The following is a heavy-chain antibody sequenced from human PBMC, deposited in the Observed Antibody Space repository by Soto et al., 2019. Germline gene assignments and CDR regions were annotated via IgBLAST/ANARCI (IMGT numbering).Heavy chain of an antibody. CDR3: ARDLDDFWSGYYRSDAFDI. D-gene: IGHD3-3*01. CDR1: GYTFTSYG. Sequence: ASVKVSCKASGYTFTSYGISWVRQAPGQGLEWMGWISAYNGNTNYAQKLQGRVTMTTDTSTSTAYMELRSLRSDDTAVYYCARDLDDFWSGYYRSDAFDIWGQGTMVTVSS. J-gene: IGHJ3*02. V-gene: IGHV1-18*01. CDR2: ISAYNGNT.